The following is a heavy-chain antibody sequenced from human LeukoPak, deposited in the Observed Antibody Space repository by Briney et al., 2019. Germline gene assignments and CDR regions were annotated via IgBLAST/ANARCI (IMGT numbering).Heavy chain of an antibody. CDR1: ADTFKRYA. J-gene: IGHJ6*02. CDR3: ARDASYYGLDV. Sequence: SVKVSCKASADTFKRYAISWVRQAPGHGLEWMGRITPLLGMANYTQRFQGRVTITADKTTHTAYMELSTLRSDDTAVYYCARDASYYGLDVWGQGTTGTVSS. V-gene: IGHV1-69*04. CDR2: ITPLLGMA.